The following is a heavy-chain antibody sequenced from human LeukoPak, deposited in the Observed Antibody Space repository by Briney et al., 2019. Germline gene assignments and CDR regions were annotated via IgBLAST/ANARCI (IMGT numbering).Heavy chain of an antibody. CDR3: TRMGLGSSWYLDY. J-gene: IGHJ4*02. V-gene: IGHV1-2*02. D-gene: IGHD6-13*01. CDR2: INPNSGGT. Sequence: GASVKVSCKASGYTFTGYYMHWVRQAPGQGLEWMGWINPNSGGTNYAQKFQGRVTMTRDTSISTAYMELSRLRSDDTAVYYCTRMGLGSSWYLDYWGQGTLVTVSA. CDR1: GYTFTGYY.